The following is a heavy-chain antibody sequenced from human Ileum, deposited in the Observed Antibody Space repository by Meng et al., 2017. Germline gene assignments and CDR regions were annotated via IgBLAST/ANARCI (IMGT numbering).Heavy chain of an antibody. D-gene: IGHD7-27*01. CDR1: GYTFSSLH. CDR2: MSPENGNT. J-gene: IGHJ4*02. Sequence: LGQYGAEVKSPVASWKFSYKASGYTFSSLHINWVRRPNGQGLVWMGWMSPENGNTAYAQKFQGRVTMTRETSVSTAYMELSGLTSDDSGVYYCARGVNAGVDYWGQGTLVTASS. CDR3: ARGVNAGVDY. V-gene: IGHV1-8*01.